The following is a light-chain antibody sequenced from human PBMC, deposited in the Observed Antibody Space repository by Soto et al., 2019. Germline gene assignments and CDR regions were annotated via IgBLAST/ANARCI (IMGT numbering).Light chain of an antibody. Sequence: EIVMTQSTSTLSVSPGERATLSCGASQSVSRYLAWYQQKPGQAPRLLIYDASNRATGIPDRFSGSGSGTDFNLTISRLETEDFAVYYCQQYGGSPITFGQGTRLEIK. V-gene: IGKV3D-20*01. CDR2: DAS. CDR3: QQYGGSPIT. J-gene: IGKJ5*01. CDR1: QSVSRY.